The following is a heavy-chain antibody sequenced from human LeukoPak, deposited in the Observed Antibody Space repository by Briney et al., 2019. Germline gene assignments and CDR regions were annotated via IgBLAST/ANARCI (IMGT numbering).Heavy chain of an antibody. CDR2: INTDGSST. CDR3: ARGPSSGWYDPSRRGWCFDY. V-gene: IGHV3-74*01. Sequence: PGGSPRLSCAASGFTFSSYWMHWVRQAPGKGLVWVSRINTDGSSTSYADSVKGRFTISRDNAKNTLYLQMNSLRAKDTAVYYCARGPSSGWYDPSRRGWCFDYWGQGTLVTVSS. J-gene: IGHJ4*02. D-gene: IGHD6-19*01. CDR1: GFTFSSYW.